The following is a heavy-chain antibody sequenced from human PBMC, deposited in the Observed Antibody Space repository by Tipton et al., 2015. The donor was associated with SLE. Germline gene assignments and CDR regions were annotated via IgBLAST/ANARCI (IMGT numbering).Heavy chain of an antibody. V-gene: IGHV3-23*01. CDR1: GFTFSNYA. D-gene: IGHD4-11*01. CDR3: AKEAVSVAYSYYFDY. J-gene: IGHJ4*02. Sequence: SLRLSCAASGFTFSNYAMSWVRQAPGKGLEWVSAISGGGVNTYYADSVKGRFTISRDNGNNTLYLQMNSLGAEDTAIYYCAKEAVSVAYSYYFDYWGQGIQVTVSS. CDR2: ISGGGVNT.